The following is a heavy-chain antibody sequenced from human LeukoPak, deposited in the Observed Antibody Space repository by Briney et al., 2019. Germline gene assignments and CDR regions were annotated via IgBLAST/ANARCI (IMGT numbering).Heavy chain of an antibody. CDR2: INPSGGNT. D-gene: IGHD3-16*02. CDR1: GYTFTNYY. Sequence: ASVKVSCKASGYTFTNYYMHWVRQAPGQGLEWMGIINPSGGNTIYAQKFQGRVTMTRDTSTSTVYMELSSLRSEDTAVYYCARDPPQKIMLRLGELSVSGLDYWGQGTLVTVSS. V-gene: IGHV1-46*01. J-gene: IGHJ4*02. CDR3: ARDPPQKIMLRLGELSVSGLDY.